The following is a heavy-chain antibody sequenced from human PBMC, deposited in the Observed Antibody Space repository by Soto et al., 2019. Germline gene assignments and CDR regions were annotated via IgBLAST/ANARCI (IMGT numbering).Heavy chain of an antibody. D-gene: IGHD6-19*01. CDR2: IWYDGSIK. J-gene: IGHJ4*02. Sequence: PGGSLRLSCAASGFTFHTYGMNWVRQAPGKGLEWVAIIWYDGSIKYYADSMKGRFTISRDNAKNSLYLQMNSLRAEDTALYYCAKGSGWPRALDYWGQGT. V-gene: IGHV3-30*02. CDR3: AKGSGWPRALDY. CDR1: GFTFHTYG.